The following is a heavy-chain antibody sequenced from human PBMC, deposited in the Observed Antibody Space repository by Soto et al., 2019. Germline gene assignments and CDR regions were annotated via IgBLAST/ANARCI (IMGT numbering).Heavy chain of an antibody. Sequence: SETLSLTCTVSGGSVSSGSYYWSWIRQHPGKGLEWIGYIHYSGSTNYNPSLLSRVTISVDTSKNQFSLKLSSVTAADTAVYYCARDGWYSSSWYRKNYYYVMDVWGQGTTVTVSS. D-gene: IGHD6-13*01. V-gene: IGHV4-61*01. CDR3: ARDGWYSSSWYRKNYYYVMDV. CDR1: GGSVSSGSYY. J-gene: IGHJ6*02. CDR2: IHYSGST.